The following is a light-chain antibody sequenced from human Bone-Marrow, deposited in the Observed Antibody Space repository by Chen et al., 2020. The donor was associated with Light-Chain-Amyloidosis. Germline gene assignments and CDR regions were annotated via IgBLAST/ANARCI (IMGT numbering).Light chain of an antibody. V-gene: IGLV3-25*03. CDR2: RDT. J-gene: IGLJ2*01. Sequence: SYELTQPPSVSVSPGQTARLTCSGDDLPTQYAYWYQQKPGQAPVLVIHRDTERPSGISERFSGSSAGTTATLTISGVQAEDEADYHCQSADSSGTYEVIFGGVTKLTVL. CDR1: DLPTQY. CDR3: QSADSSGTYEVI.